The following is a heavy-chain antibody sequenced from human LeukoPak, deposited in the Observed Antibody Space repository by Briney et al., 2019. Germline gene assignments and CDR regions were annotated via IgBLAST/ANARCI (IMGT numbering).Heavy chain of an antibody. CDR1: GFTFSRYG. Sequence: GGSLRLSCVASGFTFSRYGMHWVRQAPGKGLEWVSFIRYDGSNKHYADSVKGRFSISRDNSKNTQYLQMDSLGPDDTAVYYCARDPYSGNYGNDYYYYMDVWGKGTTVTISS. CDR2: IRYDGSNK. CDR3: ARDPYSGNYGNDYYYYMDV. D-gene: IGHD1-26*01. V-gene: IGHV3-30*02. J-gene: IGHJ6*03.